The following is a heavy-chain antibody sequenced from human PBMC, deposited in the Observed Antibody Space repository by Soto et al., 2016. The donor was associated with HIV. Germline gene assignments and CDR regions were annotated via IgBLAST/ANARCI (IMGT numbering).Heavy chain of an antibody. D-gene: IGHD4-17*01. J-gene: IGHJ4*02. CDR3: ARPNRYGGNSVDY. CDR1: GPSFPTFH. Sequence: QVQLVQSGPELKEPGASVKVSCKISGPSFPTFHIHWVREAPGQGLEWMGWINPNSGGTNYAQKFQGRVTMTRYTSISTAYMELSRLRSDDTAVYYCARPNRYGGNSVDYWGQGTLVTVSS. CDR2: INPNSGGT. V-gene: IGHV1-2*02.